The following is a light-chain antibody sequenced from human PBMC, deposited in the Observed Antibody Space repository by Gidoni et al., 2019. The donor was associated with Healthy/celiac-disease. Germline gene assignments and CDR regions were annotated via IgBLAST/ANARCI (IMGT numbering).Light chain of an antibody. Sequence: SYAVTQPPSMSVASGKTSRITCGGNNIGSKGVHGYLQQPGQAPVLVVYDDSDRPSAIPGRFSGSNSGNTATLTISRVEAGDEADYYFQVWDGSSDHRVVFGGGTKLTVL. CDR3: QVWDGSSDHRVV. CDR2: DDS. V-gene: IGLV3-21*03. CDR1: NIGSKG. J-gene: IGLJ2*01.